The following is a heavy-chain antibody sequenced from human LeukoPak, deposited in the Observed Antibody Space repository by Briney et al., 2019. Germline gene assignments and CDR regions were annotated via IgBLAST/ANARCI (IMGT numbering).Heavy chain of an antibody. CDR2: IYSGDRT. J-gene: IGHJ4*02. CDR1: GFTVSTNY. CDR3: ANAGYCYDSRGSLGNY. Sequence: PGGSLRLSCAASGFTVSTNYMSWVRHAPGKGREWGSVIYSGDRTYYPDSVKDRFTISRHNSKNTLYLQMHSPRAEDTAVYYCANAGYCYDSRGSLGNYSGQGTLVTASS. V-gene: IGHV3-66*01. D-gene: IGHD3-22*01.